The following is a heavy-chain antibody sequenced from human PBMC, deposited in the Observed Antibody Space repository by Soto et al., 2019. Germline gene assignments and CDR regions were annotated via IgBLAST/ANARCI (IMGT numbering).Heavy chain of an antibody. V-gene: IGHV3-23*01. Sequence: GGSLRLSCAASGFTFSSYAMSWVRQAPGKGLEWVSAISGSGGSTYYADSVKGRFTISRDNSKNTRYLQMNSLRAEDTAVYYCAKARKKGSEVFDYWGQGTLVTVSS. CDR3: AKARKKGSEVFDY. CDR1: GFTFSSYA. CDR2: ISGSGGST. D-gene: IGHD2-15*01. J-gene: IGHJ4*02.